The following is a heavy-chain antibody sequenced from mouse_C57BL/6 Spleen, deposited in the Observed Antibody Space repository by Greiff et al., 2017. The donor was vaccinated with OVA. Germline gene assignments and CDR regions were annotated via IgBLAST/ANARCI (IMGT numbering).Heavy chain of an antibody. CDR2: IDPTDSYT. J-gene: IGHJ2*01. CDR3: ARGGRSGGPDY. Sequence: QVQLQQSGAELVKPGASVKLSCKASGYTFTSYWMQWVKQRPGQGLEWIGEIDPTDSYTNYNQKFKGKATLTVDTSSSTAYMQLSSLTSEDSAVYYCARGGRSGGPDYWGQGTTLTVSS. D-gene: IGHD3-2*02. V-gene: IGHV1-50*01. CDR1: GYTFTSYW.